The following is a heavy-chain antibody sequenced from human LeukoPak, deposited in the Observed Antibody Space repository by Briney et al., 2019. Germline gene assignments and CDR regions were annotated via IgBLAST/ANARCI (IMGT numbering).Heavy chain of an antibody. CDR1: GLTFSNYA. CDR3: AKDREEYSSSSDV. D-gene: IGHD6-6*01. Sequence: GGSLRLSCAASGLTFSNYAMTWLRQAPGKGLEWVSGISGSGSSANYADSVKGRFTISRDNSKSTLYLQMDSLRVEDTAVYYCAKDREEYSSSSDVWGKGTTVTVSP. CDR2: ISGSGSSA. V-gene: IGHV3-23*01. J-gene: IGHJ6*04.